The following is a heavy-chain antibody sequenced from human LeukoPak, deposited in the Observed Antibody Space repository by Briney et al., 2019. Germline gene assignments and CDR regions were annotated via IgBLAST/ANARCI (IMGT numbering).Heavy chain of an antibody. D-gene: IGHD4/OR15-4a*01. CDR3: ARKGATYLFDH. CDR1: GGSMSSYH. Sequence: SETLSLTCTVSGGSMSSYHWSWIRQPPGKGLEWIGYIHGSGSTNYSPSLRSRATISADTFRNQFSLRVSSVTAADTAVYYCARKGATYLFDHWGQGTLVTVSS. V-gene: IGHV4-4*09. J-gene: IGHJ4*02. CDR2: IHGSGST.